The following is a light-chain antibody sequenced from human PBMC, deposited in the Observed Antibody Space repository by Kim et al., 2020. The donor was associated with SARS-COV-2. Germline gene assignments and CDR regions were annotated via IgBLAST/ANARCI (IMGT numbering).Light chain of an antibody. J-gene: IGKJ1*01. V-gene: IGKV3-20*01. CDR2: GAS. CDR1: QSVSSSY. Sequence: PGERATLSCRASQSVSSSYLAWYQQKPGQAPRLLIYGASSRATGIPDRFSGSGSGTDFTLTISRLEPEDFAVYYCQQYGSSPPKTFGQGTKVDIK. CDR3: QQYGSSPPKT.